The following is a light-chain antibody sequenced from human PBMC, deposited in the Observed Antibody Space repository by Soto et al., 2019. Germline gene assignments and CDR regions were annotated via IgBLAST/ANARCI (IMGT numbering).Light chain of an antibody. Sequence: DIVMTQSPLSLPVTPGEPASISCRSSQSLLHNNGYNYLDVYLQKPGQSPQLLIYLGSNRASGVPGRFSGSGSGTDLTLKISRVEAEDVGVYYCLQALRTQWTFGQGTKVEIK. CDR1: QSLLHNNGYNY. CDR2: LGS. CDR3: LQALRTQWT. J-gene: IGKJ1*01. V-gene: IGKV2-28*01.